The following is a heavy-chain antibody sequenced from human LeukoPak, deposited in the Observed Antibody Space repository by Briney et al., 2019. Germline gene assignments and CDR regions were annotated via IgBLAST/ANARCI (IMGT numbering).Heavy chain of an antibody. CDR2: IWYDGSNK. Sequence: PGGSLRLSCAASGFTFSSYGMHWVRQAPGKGLEWVAVIWYDGSNKYYADSVKGRFTISRDNSKNTLYLQMNSLRAEDTAVYYCAKDLKWGKCGGYDYWGQGTLVTVSS. CDR3: AKDLKWGKCGGYDY. V-gene: IGHV3-33*06. CDR1: GFTFSSYG. J-gene: IGHJ4*02. D-gene: IGHD5-12*01.